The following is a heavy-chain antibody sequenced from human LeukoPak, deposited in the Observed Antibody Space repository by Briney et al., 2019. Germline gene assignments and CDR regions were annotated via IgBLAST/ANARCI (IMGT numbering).Heavy chain of an antibody. Sequence: ASVTVSCKASGYTFTGYYIHWVRQAPGQGLEWMGWINPNSGGTNYAQKFQGRVTMTRDTSISTAYVELRRLRSDDRAVYYCARGPPTIVVVITTGDFDYWGQGTLVTVSS. J-gene: IGHJ4*02. V-gene: IGHV1-2*02. CDR2: INPNSGGT. D-gene: IGHD3-22*01. CDR3: ARGPPTIVVVITTGDFDY. CDR1: GYTFTGYY.